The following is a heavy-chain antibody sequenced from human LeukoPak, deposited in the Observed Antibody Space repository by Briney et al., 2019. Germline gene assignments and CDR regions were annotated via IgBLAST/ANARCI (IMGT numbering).Heavy chain of an antibody. V-gene: IGHV1-46*01. CDR3: ARDKSGSNWFDP. J-gene: IGHJ5*02. CDR1: GYTFTSHY. CDR2: INPSGGST. D-gene: IGHD3-10*01. Sequence: ASVKVSCKASGYTFTSHYMHWVRQAPGQGLEWMGIINPSGGSTSYAQKFQGRVTMTRDMFTSTVYMELSSLRSEDTAVYYCARDKSGSNWFDPWGQGTLVTVSS.